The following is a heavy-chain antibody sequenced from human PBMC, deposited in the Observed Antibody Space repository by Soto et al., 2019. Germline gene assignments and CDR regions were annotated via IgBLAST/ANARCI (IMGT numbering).Heavy chain of an antibody. J-gene: IGHJ6*02. Sequence: QVQLQESGPGLVKPSQTLSLTCTVSGGSISSGGYYWSWIRQHPGKGLEWIGYIYYSGSTYYNPSLESRVTISVDTSKNHFSLKLSSVTAADAAVYYCARDRWTTVQPLDYSYGMDVWGQGTPVTVSS. V-gene: IGHV4-31*03. CDR3: ARDRWTTVQPLDYSYGMDV. CDR2: IYYSGST. D-gene: IGHD4-17*01. CDR1: GGSISSGGYY.